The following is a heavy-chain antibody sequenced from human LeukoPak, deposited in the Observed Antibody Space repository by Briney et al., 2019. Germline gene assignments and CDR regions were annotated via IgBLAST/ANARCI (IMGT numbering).Heavy chain of an antibody. J-gene: IGHJ4*02. CDR1: GGSFSGYY. Sequence: SETLSLTCAVYGGSFSGYYWGWIRQPPGKGLEWIGEINHSGSTNYNPSLKSRVTISVDTSKNQLSLKLRSVTAADTAVYYCARERREQLLPPYTRLVTYFDYWGQGTLVTVSS. V-gene: IGHV4-34*01. D-gene: IGHD1-26*01. CDR2: INHSGST. CDR3: ARERREQLLPPYTRLVTYFDY.